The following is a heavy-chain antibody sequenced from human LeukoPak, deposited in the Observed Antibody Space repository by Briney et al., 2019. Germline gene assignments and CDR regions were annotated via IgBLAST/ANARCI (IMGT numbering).Heavy chain of an antibody. CDR3: ARDRAYYDFWSLYNPRETPLDL. V-gene: IGHV3-7*01. D-gene: IGHD3-3*01. CDR1: GFTFSIYW. J-gene: IGHJ5*02. Sequence: GGSLRLSCAASGFTFSIYWMTWVRQAPGKGLEWVANIKQDGSEKYYVDSVKGRFIISRDNAENSLYLQMNSLRAEDTAVYYCARDRAYYDFWSLYNPRETPLDLWGQGTLVTVSS. CDR2: IKQDGSEK.